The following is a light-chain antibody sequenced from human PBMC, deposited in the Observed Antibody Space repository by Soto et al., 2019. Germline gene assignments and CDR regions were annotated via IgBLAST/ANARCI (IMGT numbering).Light chain of an antibody. J-gene: IGKJ2*01. CDR2: SAS. Sequence: EIVMTQSPATLSVSPGESATLSCRASQSVSSNLAWYQQKPGQAPRLLIYSASNRATGIPARFSGRGSATDFTLTISSLQSEDCAVYYCQQCNAWPHTFGQGTKLEIK. CDR3: QQCNAWPHT. V-gene: IGKV3-15*01. CDR1: QSVSSN.